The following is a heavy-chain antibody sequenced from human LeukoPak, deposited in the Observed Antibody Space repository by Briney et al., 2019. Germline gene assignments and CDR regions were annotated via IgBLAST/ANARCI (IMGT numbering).Heavy chain of an antibody. D-gene: IGHD3-3*01. J-gene: IGHJ4*02. CDR3: ATSRLRVLEWPNFLDY. CDR2: IIPILGSS. Sequence: ASVKVSCKASGGTFRNYAVSWVRQAPGQGLEWMGGIIPILGSSTYAQKFQGRVTISTNEFTSAAYMELSSLTSEDTAMYYCATSRLRVLEWPNFLDYWGLGTLVTVSS. V-gene: IGHV1-69*05. CDR1: GGTFRNYA.